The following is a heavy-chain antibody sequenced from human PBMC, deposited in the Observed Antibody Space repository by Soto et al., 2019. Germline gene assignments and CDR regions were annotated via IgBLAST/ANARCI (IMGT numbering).Heavy chain of an antibody. J-gene: IGHJ4*02. CDR1: GGSISSYY. Sequence: PSETLSLTCTVSGGSISSYYWSWIRQPPGKGLEWIGYIYYSGSTNYNPSLKSRVTISVDTSKNQFSLKLSSVTAADTAVYYCARGLMGYSCGWYIPNAIQGFDYWGQGTLVTVSS. V-gene: IGHV4-59*12. D-gene: IGHD6-19*01. CDR3: ARGLMGYSCGWYIPNAIQGFDY. CDR2: IYYSGST.